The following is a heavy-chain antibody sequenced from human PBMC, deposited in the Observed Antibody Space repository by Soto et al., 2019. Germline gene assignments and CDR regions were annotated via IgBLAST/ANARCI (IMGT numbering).Heavy chain of an antibody. CDR3: ATGLGYCSGGSCYHY. CDR2: INPNSGGT. V-gene: IGHV1-2*04. D-gene: IGHD2-15*01. Sequence: ASVKVSCKASGYTFTGYYMHWVRQAPGQGLEWMGWINPNSGGTNYAQKFQGWVTMTRDTSISTAYMELSRLGSDDTAVYYCATGLGYCSGGSCYHYWGQGTLVTVSS. J-gene: IGHJ4*02. CDR1: GYTFTGYY.